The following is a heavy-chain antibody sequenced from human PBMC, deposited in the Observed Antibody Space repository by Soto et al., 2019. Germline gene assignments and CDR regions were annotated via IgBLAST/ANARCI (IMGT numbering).Heavy chain of an antibody. D-gene: IGHD3-22*01. CDR3: ARNGAENYNDSSGYYDY. CDR1: GGTFSSYA. Sequence: QVQLVQSGAEVKKPGSSVKVSCQASGGTFSSYAISWVRQAPGQGLEWMGGIIPIFGTANYAQKFQCRVTITADEATSTAYMELSSLTSEDTAVYYCARNGAENYNDSSGYYDYWGQGTLVTVSS. V-gene: IGHV1-69*12. J-gene: IGHJ4*02. CDR2: IIPIFGTA.